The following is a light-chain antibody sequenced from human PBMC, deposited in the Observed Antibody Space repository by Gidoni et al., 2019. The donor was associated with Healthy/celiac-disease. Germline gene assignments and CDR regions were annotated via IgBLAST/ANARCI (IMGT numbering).Light chain of an antibody. Sequence: SYELTQLPPVSVSPGQTASITCSGDKLGDKYACLYQQKPGQSPVLVIYQDSKRPLGIPERFSGSNSGNTATLTISGTQAMDEADYYCQAWDSSTVVFGGGTKLTVL. CDR1: KLGDKY. J-gene: IGLJ2*01. V-gene: IGLV3-1*01. CDR3: QAWDSSTVV. CDR2: QDS.